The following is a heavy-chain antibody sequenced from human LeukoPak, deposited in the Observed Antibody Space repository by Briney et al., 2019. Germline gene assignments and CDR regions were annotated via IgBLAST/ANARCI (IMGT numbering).Heavy chain of an antibody. CDR3: ARGSGSYGAFDI. D-gene: IGHD1-26*01. J-gene: IGHJ3*02. V-gene: IGHV3-11*05. CDR2: ISSSSSYT. Sequence: GGSLRPSCAASGFTFSDYYMSWIRQAPGKGLEWVSYISSSSSYTNYADSVKGRFTISRDNAKNSLYLQMNSLRAEDTAVYYCARGSGSYGAFDIWGQGTMVTVSS. CDR1: GFTFSDYY.